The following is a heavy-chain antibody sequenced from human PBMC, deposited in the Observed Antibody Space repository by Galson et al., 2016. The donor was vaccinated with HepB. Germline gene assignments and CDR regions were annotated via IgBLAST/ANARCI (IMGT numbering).Heavy chain of an antibody. D-gene: IGHD6-6*01. CDR1: GFTFSNYW. Sequence: SLRLSCAASGFTFSNYWMTWVRQASGKGLEWVANIKQDGNEKYYVDSVKGRFTISRDNAKNSLYLQMNSLRAEDTAVYYCARSGRPQAKISARADYWGQGTLVTVSS. J-gene: IGHJ4*02. V-gene: IGHV3-7*01. CDR3: ARSGRPQAKISARADY. CDR2: IKQDGNEK.